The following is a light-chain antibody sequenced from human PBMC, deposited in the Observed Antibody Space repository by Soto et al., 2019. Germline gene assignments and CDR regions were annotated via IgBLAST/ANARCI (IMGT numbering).Light chain of an antibody. CDR3: QQYGRHWT. J-gene: IGKJ1*01. Sequence: DIQVTQSPSTLSASVGDTVTITCRAGQNIDIYMAWYQQKPGKAPKLLIYKSSSLESGVPSRFSGSGSGTEFTLTIRSLQPDDFATYYCQQYGRHWTFGQGTKVEI. CDR2: KSS. CDR1: QNIDIY. V-gene: IGKV1-5*03.